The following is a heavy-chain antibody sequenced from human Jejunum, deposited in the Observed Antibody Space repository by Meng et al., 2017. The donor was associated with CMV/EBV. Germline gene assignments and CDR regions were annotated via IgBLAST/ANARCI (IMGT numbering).Heavy chain of an antibody. V-gene: IGHV3-21*06. CDR3: TRAYDYGDPNWFDP. J-gene: IGHJ5*02. CDR2: ISGASTYI. CDR1: GFTCNNYH. D-gene: IGHD4-17*01. Sequence: VSGFTCNNYHIIWVRQAPGKGLEWVSSISGASTYIYYAESVEGRFTISRDNAKNSVYLQMNSLRAEDTAVYYCTRAYDYGDPNWFDPWGQGTLVTVSS.